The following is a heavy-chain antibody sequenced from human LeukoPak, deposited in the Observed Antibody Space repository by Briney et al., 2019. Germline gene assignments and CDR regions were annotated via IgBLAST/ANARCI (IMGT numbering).Heavy chain of an antibody. V-gene: IGHV1-8*01. CDR1: GYSFPSYD. CDR3: ARGDDYVP. CDR2: MNPNSGNT. J-gene: IGHJ3*01. D-gene: IGHD3-16*01. Sequence: GESLKISCKGSGYSFPSYDINWVRQATGQGLEWMGWMNPNSGNTGYAQKFQGRVTMTRNTSISTAYMELSSLRSEDTAVYYCARGDDYVPWGQGTMVTVSS.